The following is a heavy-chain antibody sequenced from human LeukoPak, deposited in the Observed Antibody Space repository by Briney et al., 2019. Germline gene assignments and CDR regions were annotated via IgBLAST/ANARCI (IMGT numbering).Heavy chain of an antibody. D-gene: IGHD5-12*01. CDR3: ASSLLYSAYYFAEY. CDR2: ISSSSSYI. V-gene: IGHV3-21*01. J-gene: IGHJ4*02. CDR1: GFTFSSYS. Sequence: PGGSLRLSCAASGFTFSSYSMNWVRQAPGKGLEWVSSISSSSSYIYYADSVKGRFTISRDNAKNPLYLQMNSLRAEDTAVYYCASSLLYSAYYFAEYWGQGTLVTVSS.